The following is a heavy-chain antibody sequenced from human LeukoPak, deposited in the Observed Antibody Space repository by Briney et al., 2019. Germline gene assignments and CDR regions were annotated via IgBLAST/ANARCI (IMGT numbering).Heavy chain of an antibody. D-gene: IGHD2-8*01. V-gene: IGHV1-69*05. Sequence: SVKVSCKASGGTFSSYAISWVRQAPGQGLEWMGGIIPIFGTANYAQKFQGRVTITTDESTSTAYMELSSLRSEDTAVYYCAREGYCTNGVCLGEFFDLWGRGTLVAVSS. J-gene: IGHJ2*01. CDR2: IIPIFGTA. CDR1: GGTFSSYA. CDR3: AREGYCTNGVCLGEFFDL.